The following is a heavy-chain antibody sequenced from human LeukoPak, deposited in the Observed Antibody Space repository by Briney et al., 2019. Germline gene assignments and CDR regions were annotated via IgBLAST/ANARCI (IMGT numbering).Heavy chain of an antibody. Sequence: GGSLRLSCAASGFTFSSYWMHWVRQAPGKGLEWVSAISGSGGSTYYADSVKGRFTISRDNSKNTLYLQMNSLRAEDTAVYYCAKDRVAARADWFDPWGQGTLVTVSS. D-gene: IGHD6-6*01. J-gene: IGHJ5*02. CDR2: ISGSGGST. CDR1: GFTFSSYW. CDR3: AKDRVAARADWFDP. V-gene: IGHV3-23*01.